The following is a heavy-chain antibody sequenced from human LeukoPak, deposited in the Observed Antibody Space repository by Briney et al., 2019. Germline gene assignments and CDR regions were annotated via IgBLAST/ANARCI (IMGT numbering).Heavy chain of an antibody. J-gene: IGHJ4*02. V-gene: IGHV4-34*01. D-gene: IGHD4-17*01. CDR3: AREGDYGLGY. CDR2: INHSGST. Sequence: SETLSLTCAVYGGSFSGYYWSWIRQPPGKGLEWIGEINHSGSTNYNPSLKSRVTISVDTSKNQFSLKLSSVTAVDTAVYYCAREGDYGLGYWGQGTLVTVSS. CDR1: GGSFSGYY.